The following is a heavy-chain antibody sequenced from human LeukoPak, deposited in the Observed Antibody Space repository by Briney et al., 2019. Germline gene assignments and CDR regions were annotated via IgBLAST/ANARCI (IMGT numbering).Heavy chain of an antibody. D-gene: IGHD3-16*01. Sequence: PGGSLRLSCAASGFTFSSYAMHWVRQAPGKGLEWVAVISYDGSNKYYADSVKGRFTISRDNSRNTLYLQMNSLRAEDTAVYYCAKNHYGSSRDYFDYWGQGTLVTVSS. CDR3: AKNHYGSSRDYFDY. J-gene: IGHJ4*02. CDR2: ISYDGSNK. CDR1: GFTFSSYA. V-gene: IGHV3-30-3*02.